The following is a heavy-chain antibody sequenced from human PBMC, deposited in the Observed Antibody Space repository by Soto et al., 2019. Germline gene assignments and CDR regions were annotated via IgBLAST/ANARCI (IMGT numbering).Heavy chain of an antibody. V-gene: IGHV3-30*18. Sequence: QVQLVESGGGVVQPGRSLRLSCAASGFTFSSYGMHWVRQAPGKGLEWVAVISYDGSNKYYADSVKGRFTISRDNSKNTLYLQMNSLRAEDTAVYYCAKDMGASQLERPHYFDYWGQGTLVTVSS. CDR2: ISYDGSNK. J-gene: IGHJ4*02. D-gene: IGHD1-1*01. CDR3: AKDMGASQLERPHYFDY. CDR1: GFTFSSYG.